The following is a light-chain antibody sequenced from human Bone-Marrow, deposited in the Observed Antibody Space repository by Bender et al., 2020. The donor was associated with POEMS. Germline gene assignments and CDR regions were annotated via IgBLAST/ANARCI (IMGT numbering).Light chain of an antibody. CDR1: SSDVGGYNY. J-gene: IGLJ2*01. CDR3: SSYTRSSTLV. CDR2: DVS. V-gene: IGLV2-14*03. Sequence: QSPLTQPASVSGSPGQSITISCTGTSSDVGGYNYVSWYQQHPGKAPKLMIYDVSNRPSGVSNRFSGSKSGSTASLTISGLQAEDEADYYCSSYTRSSTLVFGGRTKLTVL.